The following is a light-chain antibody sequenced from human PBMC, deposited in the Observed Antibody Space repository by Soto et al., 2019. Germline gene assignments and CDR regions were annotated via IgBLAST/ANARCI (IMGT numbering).Light chain of an antibody. CDR1: QSVSSSY. J-gene: IGKJ1*01. V-gene: IGKV3-20*01. CDR3: QYYVRSTPSWT. CDR2: DAS. Sequence: ETVLTQSPGTLSLSPGERATLSCRASQSVSSSYLAWDQQKPGQAPRLLIYDASSSATGIPDRFSGSGSGSDFTLTISRLEPEDFAVYYCQYYVRSTPSWTFGGGTKVEIK.